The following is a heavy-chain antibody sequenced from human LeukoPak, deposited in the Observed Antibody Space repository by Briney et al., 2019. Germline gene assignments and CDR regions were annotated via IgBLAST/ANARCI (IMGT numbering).Heavy chain of an antibody. Sequence: GGSLRLSCAASGFTFTNSWMAWVRQAPGKGLEWVANIKQDGSERYYVGSVRGRFTISRDNAKNSVYLQVNSLRVEDTAMYYCVRDTGGSGSYPDYWGQGVLVTVSS. CDR1: GFTFTNSW. CDR2: IKQDGSER. D-gene: IGHD1-26*01. CDR3: VRDTGGSGSYPDY. J-gene: IGHJ4*02. V-gene: IGHV3-7*01.